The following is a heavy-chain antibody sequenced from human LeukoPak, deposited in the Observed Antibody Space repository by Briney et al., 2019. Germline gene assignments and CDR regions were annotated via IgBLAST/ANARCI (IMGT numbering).Heavy chain of an antibody. CDR1: GYTFTGYY. V-gene: IGHV1-2*02. D-gene: IGHD3-16*01. CDR3: ARASFWESPINWFAP. Sequence: GASVKVSCKASGYTFTGYYMHWVRQAPGQGLEWMGWINPNSGGTNYAQKFQGRVTMTRDTSISTAYMELSRLRSDDTAVYYCARASFWESPINWFAPWGQGTLATVSS. CDR2: INPNSGGT. J-gene: IGHJ5*02.